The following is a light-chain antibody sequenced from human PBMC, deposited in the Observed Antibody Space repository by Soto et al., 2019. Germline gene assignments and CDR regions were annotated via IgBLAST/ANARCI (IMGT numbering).Light chain of an antibody. CDR1: QSVSSSN. Sequence: EIVLTQSPGTLSLSPGERATLSCRASQSVSSSNLAWYQQRPAQAPRLLLYRASTRATDIPDRFSGSGSGTDFTLNISRLEPEDFAVYYCQQYGGSPWTFGRGTKVEL. J-gene: IGKJ1*01. V-gene: IGKV3-20*01. CDR2: RAS. CDR3: QQYGGSPWT.